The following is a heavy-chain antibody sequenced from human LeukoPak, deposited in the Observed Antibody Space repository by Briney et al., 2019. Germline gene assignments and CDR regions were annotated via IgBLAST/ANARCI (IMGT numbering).Heavy chain of an antibody. CDR3: ARDGSTYYYYGMDV. D-gene: IGHD1-26*01. V-gene: IGHV3-7*01. CDR2: IKQDGSEK. J-gene: IGHJ6*02. Sequence: GGSLRLSCAASGFTFSSYALSWVRQAPGKGLEWVANIKQDGSEKYYVDSVKGRFTISRDNAKNSLYLQMNSLRAEDTAVYYCARDGSTYYYYGMDVWGQGTTVTVSS. CDR1: GFTFSSYA.